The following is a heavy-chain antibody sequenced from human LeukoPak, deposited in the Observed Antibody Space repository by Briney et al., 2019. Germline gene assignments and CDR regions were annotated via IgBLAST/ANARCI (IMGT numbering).Heavy chain of an antibody. Sequence: GGSLRLSCTASALTFGDYAMSWVRPAPGKGRGWVGFIRSKAYGGTTEYAASVKGRFTISRDDSKSIAYLQMNSLKTEDTAVYYCTNGSWWFDPWGQGTLVTVSS. CDR2: IRSKAYGGTT. CDR3: TNGSWWFDP. J-gene: IGHJ5*02. D-gene: IGHD3-10*01. CDR1: ALTFGDYA. V-gene: IGHV3-49*04.